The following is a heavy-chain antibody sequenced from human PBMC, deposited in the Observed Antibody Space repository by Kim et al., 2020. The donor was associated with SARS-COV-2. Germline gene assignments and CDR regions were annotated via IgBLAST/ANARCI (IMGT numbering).Heavy chain of an antibody. D-gene: IGHD3-16*01. CDR3: LGGFYFDY. J-gene: IGHJ4*02. Sequence: ASVKVSCKTSGHFFTRDSIHWVRQAPGQGLEWMGGIDCGNGNTIYSQKFQGRVTFTTDTSASTAYMELSFLRSEDSAVYYCLGGFYFDYCGQGTLFTVSS. V-gene: IGHV1-3*01. CDR2: IDCGNGNT. CDR1: GHFFTRDS.